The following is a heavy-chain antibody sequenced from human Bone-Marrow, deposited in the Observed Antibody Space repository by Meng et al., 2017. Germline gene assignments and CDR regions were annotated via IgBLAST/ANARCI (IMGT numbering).Heavy chain of an antibody. V-gene: IGHV4-34*01. CDR3: ARGPTTMAHDFDY. Sequence: QVQLQQWGAGLLKPSATLSLTCFVSGGSFSDYYWSWIRQPPGKGLEWIGEINHSGSTNYNPSLESRATISVDTSQNNLSLKLSSVTAADSAVYYCARGPTTMAHDFDYWGQGTLVTVSS. J-gene: IGHJ4*02. CDR1: GGSFSDYY. D-gene: IGHD4-11*01. CDR2: INHSGST.